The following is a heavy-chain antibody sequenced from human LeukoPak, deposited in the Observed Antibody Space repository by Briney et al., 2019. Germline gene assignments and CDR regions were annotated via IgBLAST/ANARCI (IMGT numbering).Heavy chain of an antibody. CDR2: IIPIFGTA. D-gene: IGHD3-22*01. CDR3: ARGDYYDSSGSTALDY. CDR1: GGTFSSYA. V-gene: IGHV1-69*05. J-gene: IGHJ4*02. Sequence: SVKVSCKASGGTFSSYAISWVRQAPGQGLEWMGGIIPIFGTANYAQKFQGRVTITTDESTSTAYMELSSLRSEDTAVYYCARGDYYDSSGSTALDYWGQGTLVTVSS.